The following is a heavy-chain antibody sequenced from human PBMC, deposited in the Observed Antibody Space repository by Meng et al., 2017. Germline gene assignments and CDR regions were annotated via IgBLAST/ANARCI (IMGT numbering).Heavy chain of an antibody. J-gene: IGHJ4*02. CDR2: INPNSGGT. D-gene: IGHD4-23*01. Sequence: QVQLVQSWAEGKKPGASVKVSLKASGYTFTGYYMHWVRQAPGQGLEWMGRINPNSGGTNYAQKFQGRVTMTRDTSISTAYMELSRLTSDDTAVYYCAREIASRGNHARWGQGTLVTVSS. V-gene: IGHV1-2*06. CDR1: GYTFTGYY. CDR3: AREIASRGNHAR.